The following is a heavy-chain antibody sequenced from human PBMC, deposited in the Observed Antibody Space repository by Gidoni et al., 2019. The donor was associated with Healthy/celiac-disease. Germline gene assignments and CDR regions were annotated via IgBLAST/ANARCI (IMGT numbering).Heavy chain of an antibody. CDR3: ARSGSYSHYFDY. CDR2: IYYSGST. D-gene: IGHD1-26*01. Sequence: QVQLQESGPGLVKPSETLSLTCTVSGGSISSYYWSWIRQPPGKGLEWIGYIYYSGSTNYNPSLKRRVTISVDTSKNQFSLKLSSVTAADTAVYYCARSGSYSHYFDYWGQGTLVTVSS. J-gene: IGHJ4*02. V-gene: IGHV4-59*01. CDR1: GGSISSYY.